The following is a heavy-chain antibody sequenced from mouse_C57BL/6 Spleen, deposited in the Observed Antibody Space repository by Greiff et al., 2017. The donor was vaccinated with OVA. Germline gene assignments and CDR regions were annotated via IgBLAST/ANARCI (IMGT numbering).Heavy chain of an antibody. V-gene: IGHV1-63*01. CDR3: ARSKDYGSGHWYFDV. CDR2: IYPGGGYT. D-gene: IGHD1-1*01. CDR1: GYTFTNYW. Sequence: VQLQQSGAELVRPGTSVKMSCKASGYTFTNYWIGWAKQRPGHGLEWIGDIYPGGGYTNYNEKFKGKATLTADKSSSTAYMQFSSLTSEDSAIYYCARSKDYGSGHWYFDVWGTGTTVTVSS. J-gene: IGHJ1*03.